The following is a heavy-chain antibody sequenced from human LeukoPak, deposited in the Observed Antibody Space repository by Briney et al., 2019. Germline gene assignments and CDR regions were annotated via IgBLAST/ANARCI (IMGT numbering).Heavy chain of an antibody. CDR2: IYHSGST. V-gene: IGHV4-30-2*01. CDR3: ARAESDYGDWFDP. Sequence: SESLSLTCAVSGGSISSGGYSWSWIRQPPGKGLEWIGYIYHSGSTYYNPSLKSRVTISVDRSKNQFSLKLSSVTAADTAVYYCARAESDYGDWFDPWGQGTLVTVSS. D-gene: IGHD3-16*01. J-gene: IGHJ5*02. CDR1: GGSISSGGYS.